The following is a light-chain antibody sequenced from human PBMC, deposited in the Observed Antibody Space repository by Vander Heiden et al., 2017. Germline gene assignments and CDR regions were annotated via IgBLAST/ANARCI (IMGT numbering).Light chain of an antibody. V-gene: IGKV3-15*01. Sequence: EIVMTQSPATLSVSPGERATISCRAGQSVRSSLAWYQQKPGQAPRLLVFGVSSRATGIPARFSGSGSGTEFTLTISSLQSEDFAVYYCQQYHNWRRTFGQGTKLEIK. CDR3: QQYHNWRRT. CDR1: QSVRSS. J-gene: IGKJ2*02. CDR2: GVS.